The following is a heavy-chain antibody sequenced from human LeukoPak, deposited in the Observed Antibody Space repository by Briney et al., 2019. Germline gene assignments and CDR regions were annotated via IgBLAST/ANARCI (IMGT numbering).Heavy chain of an antibody. CDR1: GFTFSSYS. CDR3: ARVNWDAFDI. CDR2: ISSSSSYI. Sequence: PGGSLRLSCAASGFTFSSYSMNWVRQAPGKGLEWVSSISSSSSYIYYADSVKGRFTISRDNAKNSLYLQMNSLRAGDTAVYYCARVNWDAFDIWGQGTMVTVSS. D-gene: IGHD1-1*01. J-gene: IGHJ3*02. V-gene: IGHV3-21*01.